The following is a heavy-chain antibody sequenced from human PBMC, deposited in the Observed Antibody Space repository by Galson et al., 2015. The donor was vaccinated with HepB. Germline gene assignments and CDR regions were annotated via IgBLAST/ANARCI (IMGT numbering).Heavy chain of an antibody. CDR1: GYSFSDNF. J-gene: IGHJ1*01. D-gene: IGHD6-13*01. CDR2: INPNRGDT. CDR3: ARGSSGWFVDDEYFQH. Sequence: SVKVSCKASGYSFSDNFMHWVRQAPGQGLEWMGRINPNRGDTNYAQNFQGRVTLTRDTSISTAFMELTSLRSDDTAMYFCARGSSGWFVDDEYFQHWGQGTLVTVSS. V-gene: IGHV1-2*06.